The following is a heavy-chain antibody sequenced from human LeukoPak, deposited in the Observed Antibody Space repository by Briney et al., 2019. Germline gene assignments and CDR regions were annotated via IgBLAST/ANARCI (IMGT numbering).Heavy chain of an antibody. Sequence: ASVKVSCKPSGYTFTIYYMYWVRQAPEQRLEWMGMINPSGGTTSYAQTFQGGVTTTGEMSTSPVYIELRSLRSEAPAVYSCARERHCSSTSCDTGASSWFDPWGQGTLVTVSS. D-gene: IGHD2-2*02. V-gene: IGHV1-46*01. CDR2: INPSGGTT. CDR1: GYTFTIYY. J-gene: IGHJ5*02. CDR3: ARERHCSSTSCDTGASSWFDP.